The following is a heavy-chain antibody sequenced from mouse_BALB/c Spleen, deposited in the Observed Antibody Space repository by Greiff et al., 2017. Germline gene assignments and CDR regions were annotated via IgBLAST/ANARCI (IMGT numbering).Heavy chain of an antibody. D-gene: IGHD2-14*01. V-gene: IGHV2-2*02. CDR1: GFSLTSYG. Sequence: VKLVESGPGLVQPSQSLSITCTVSGFSLTSYGVHWVRQSPGKGLEWLGVIWSGGSTDYNAAFISRLSISKDNSKSQVFFKMNSLQANDTAIYYCASSYRYDDYAMDYWGQGTSVTVSS. CDR3: ASSYRYDDYAMDY. J-gene: IGHJ4*01. CDR2: IWSGGST.